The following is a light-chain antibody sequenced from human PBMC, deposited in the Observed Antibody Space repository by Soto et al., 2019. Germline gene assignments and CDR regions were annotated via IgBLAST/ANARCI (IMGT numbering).Light chain of an antibody. V-gene: IGLV2-14*01. CDR1: SNDIGTYEY. J-gene: IGLJ1*01. CDR3: SSYTTGSTLPWV. CDR2: GVN. Sequence: QSVLTQPASVSGSPGQSITISCTGSSNDIGTYEYVSWHQHHPGRAPKLIIFGVNDRPSGISDRFSGSKSGNTASLTIFGLQLEDEAVYYCSSYTTGSTLPWVFGTGTKVPVL.